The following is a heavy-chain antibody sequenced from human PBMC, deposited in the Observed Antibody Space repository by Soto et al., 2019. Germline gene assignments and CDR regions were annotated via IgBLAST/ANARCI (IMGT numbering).Heavy chain of an antibody. J-gene: IGHJ6*03. CDR3: ARPLPRYYYYMDV. CDR2: IYYSGST. V-gene: IGHV4-39*01. CDR1: GGSISSSSYY. Sequence: TSETLSLTCTVSGGSISSSSYYWGWIRQPPGKGLEWIGSIYYSGSTYYNPSLKSRVTISVDTSKNQFSLKLSSVTAADTAVYYCARPLPRYYYYMDVWGKGTTVTVSS.